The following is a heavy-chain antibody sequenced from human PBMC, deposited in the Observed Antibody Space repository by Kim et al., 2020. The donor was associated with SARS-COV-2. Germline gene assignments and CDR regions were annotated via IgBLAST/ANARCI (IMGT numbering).Heavy chain of an antibody. CDR3: ARDLRTTGTTEWFDP. J-gene: IGHJ5*02. Sequence: ASVKVSCKASGYTFTSYGISWVRQAPGQGLEWMGWISAYNGNTNYAHKLQGRVTMTTDTSTSTAYMELRSLRSDDTAVYYCARDLRTTGTTEWFDPWGQGTLVTVSS. CDR1: GYTFTSYG. V-gene: IGHV1-18*01. D-gene: IGHD1-1*01. CDR2: ISAYNGNT.